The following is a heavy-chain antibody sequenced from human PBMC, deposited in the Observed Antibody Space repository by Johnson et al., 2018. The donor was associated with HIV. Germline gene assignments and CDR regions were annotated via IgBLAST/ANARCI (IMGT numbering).Heavy chain of an antibody. Sequence: VQLVESGGGLVQPGESLRLSCVVSGFTFGTYWMTWVRQAPGNGLEWVATIKLDGSDKYYLDSVKGRFTISRDNGRNSLYLQMNSLRAEDTAVYYCARPVIAADDAFDIWGQGTMVTVSS. J-gene: IGHJ3*02. V-gene: IGHV3-7*03. CDR3: ARPVIAADDAFDI. CDR1: GFTFGTYW. CDR2: IKLDGSDK. D-gene: IGHD6-13*01.